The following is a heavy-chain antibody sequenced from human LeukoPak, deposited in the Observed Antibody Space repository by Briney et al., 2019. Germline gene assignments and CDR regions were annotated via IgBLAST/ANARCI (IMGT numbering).Heavy chain of an antibody. Sequence: SETLSLTCAVYGGSFSGYYWSWIRQPPGKGLEWIGEINHSGSTNYNPSLKSRVTISVDTSKNQFSLKLSSVTAADTAVYYCARHHDDYVWGSYRRHFDYWGQGTLVTVSS. J-gene: IGHJ4*02. CDR3: ARHHDDYVWGSYRRHFDY. CDR1: GGSFSGYY. CDR2: INHSGST. D-gene: IGHD3-16*02. V-gene: IGHV4-34*01.